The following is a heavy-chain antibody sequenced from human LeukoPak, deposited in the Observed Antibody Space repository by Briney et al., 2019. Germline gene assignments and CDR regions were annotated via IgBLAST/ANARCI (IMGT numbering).Heavy chain of an antibody. V-gene: IGHV4-4*07. J-gene: IGHJ3*02. CDR3: ARTTYSSSWYSADAFDI. CDR2: IYTSGST. D-gene: IGHD6-13*01. Sequence: SETLSLTCTVSGGSISSYYWSWIRQPAGKGLEWIGRIYTSGSTNYNPSLKSRVTMSVDTSKNQFSLKLSSVTAADTAVYYCARTTYSSSWYSADAFDIWGQGTMVTVSS. CDR1: GGSISSYY.